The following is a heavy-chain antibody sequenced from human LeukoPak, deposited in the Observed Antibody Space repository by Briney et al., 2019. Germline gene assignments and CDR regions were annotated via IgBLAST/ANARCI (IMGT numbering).Heavy chain of an antibody. CDR3: ARGERGNGRDHFDY. J-gene: IGHJ4*02. V-gene: IGHV3-23*01. Sequence: GGSLRLSCAASGFTFSAYAMSWVRQAPGKGLEWVSGIRGSGGSTYYADSVKGRFTISRDNSKNTLYLQMNSLRAEDTAVYYCARGERGNGRDHFDYWGQGTLVTVSS. D-gene: IGHD4-23*01. CDR1: GFTFSAYA. CDR2: IRGSGGST.